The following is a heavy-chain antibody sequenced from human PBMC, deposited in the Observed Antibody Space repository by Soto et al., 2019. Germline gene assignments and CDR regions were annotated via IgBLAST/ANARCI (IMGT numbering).Heavy chain of an antibody. J-gene: IGHJ3*02. CDR3: ASGYCSSTSCYLKI. D-gene: IGHD2-2*03. Sequence: GGSLRLSCAASGFTFSSYAMHWVRQAPGKGLEYVSAISSNGGSTYYANSVKGRFTISRDNSKNTLYLQMGSLRAEDMAVYYCASGYCSSTSCYLKIWGQGTMVTVS. CDR2: ISSNGGST. V-gene: IGHV3-64*01. CDR1: GFTFSSYA.